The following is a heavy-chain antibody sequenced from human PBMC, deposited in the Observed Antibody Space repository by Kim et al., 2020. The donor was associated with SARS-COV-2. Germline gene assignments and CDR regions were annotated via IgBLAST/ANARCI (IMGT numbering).Heavy chain of an antibody. CDR3: AKTSHYDS. D-gene: IGHD3-22*01. CDR2: GDRT. Sequence: GDRTFDAGSMKGRFTISRDNSKNTLYLQMNSLRAEDTAVYYCAKTSHYDSWGQGTLVTVSS. J-gene: IGHJ4*02. V-gene: IGHV3-23*01.